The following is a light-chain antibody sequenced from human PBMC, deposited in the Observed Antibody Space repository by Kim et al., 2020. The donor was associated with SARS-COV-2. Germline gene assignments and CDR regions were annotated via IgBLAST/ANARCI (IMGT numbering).Light chain of an antibody. CDR3: CSSTITHCLV. CDR1: RRDIGASNF. CDR2: DVT. V-gene: IGLV2-14*03. J-gene: IGLJ2*01. Sequence: GKAVTISCPGNRRDIGASNFVLWYQQYPGKAPNRNIYDVTNRPSGIYDRFSGSKSGNTASRTISGLRAEDEADYHCCSSTITHCLVFGGGTQLTVL.